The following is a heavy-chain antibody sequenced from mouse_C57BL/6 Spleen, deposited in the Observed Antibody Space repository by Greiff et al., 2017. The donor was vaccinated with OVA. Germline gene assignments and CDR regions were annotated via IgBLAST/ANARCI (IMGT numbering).Heavy chain of an antibody. V-gene: IGHV5-9-1*02. Sequence: EVQLVESGEGLVKPGGSLKLSCAASGFTFSSSAMSWVRQTPEKRLEWVAYISSGGDYIYYADTVKGRFTISRDNARNTLYLQMSSLKSEDTAMYYCTRQDYGNYDYFDYWGQGTTLTVSS. J-gene: IGHJ2*01. CDR1: GFTFSSSA. CDR3: TRQDYGNYDYFDY. D-gene: IGHD2-1*01. CDR2: ISSGGDYI.